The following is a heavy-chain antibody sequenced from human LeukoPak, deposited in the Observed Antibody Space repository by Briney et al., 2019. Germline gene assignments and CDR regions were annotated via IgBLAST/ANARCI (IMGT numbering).Heavy chain of an antibody. CDR2: IYYSGST. CDR3: ARITMVRGVIYYYYYGMDV. D-gene: IGHD3-10*01. J-gene: IGHJ6*02. V-gene: IGHV4-59*08. CDR1: GGSISSYY. Sequence: PSETLSLTCTVSGGSISSYYWSRIRQPPGKGLEWIGYIYYSGSTNYNPSLKSRVTISVDTSKNQFSLKLSSVTAADTAVYYCARITMVRGVIYYYYYGMDVWGQGTTVTVSS.